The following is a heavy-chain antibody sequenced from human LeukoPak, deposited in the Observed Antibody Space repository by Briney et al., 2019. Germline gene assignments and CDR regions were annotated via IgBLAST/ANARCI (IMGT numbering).Heavy chain of an antibody. CDR3: AKSSGYSYGLNY. Sequence: GGSLRHSCAAAGFTFSSYAMHWVRQAPGRGLEWVALISHDGSNKYYTDSVKGRFTISRDNSKHTLYLQMNSLRAEDTAMYYCAKSSGYSYGLNYWGQGTLVTVSS. CDR1: GFTFSSYA. V-gene: IGHV3-30*18. J-gene: IGHJ4*02. D-gene: IGHD5-18*01. CDR2: ISHDGSNK.